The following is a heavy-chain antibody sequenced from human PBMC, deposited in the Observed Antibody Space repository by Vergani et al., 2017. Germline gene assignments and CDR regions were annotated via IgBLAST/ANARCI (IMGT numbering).Heavy chain of an antibody. J-gene: IGHJ1*01. CDR3: ARDSPLRSGYYREYCQH. Sequence: QVQLQESGPGLVKPSQTLSLTCTVSGGSISSGHYYWSWIRQPPGKGLEWIGYIYYSGSTYSNPSLKSRVTISVDTSKNQFSLKLSSVTAADTAVYYCARDSPLRSGYYREYCQHWGQGTLVTVSS. V-gene: IGHV4-30-4*08. CDR2: IYYSGST. D-gene: IGHD3-22*01. CDR1: GGSISSGHYY.